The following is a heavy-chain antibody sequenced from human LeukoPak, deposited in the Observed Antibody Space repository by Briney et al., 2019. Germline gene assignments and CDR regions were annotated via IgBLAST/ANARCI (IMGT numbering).Heavy chain of an antibody. Sequence: ASVKVSCKASGGTFSSYAISWVRQAPGQGLEWMGGITPIFGTANYAQKFQGRVTITADESTSTAYMELSSLRSEDTAVYYCARGQYCSSTSCRTQTPYYYYGMDVWGQGTTVTVSS. CDR1: GGTFSSYA. CDR3: ARGQYCSSTSCRTQTPYYYYGMDV. J-gene: IGHJ6*02. V-gene: IGHV1-69*01. D-gene: IGHD2-2*01. CDR2: ITPIFGTA.